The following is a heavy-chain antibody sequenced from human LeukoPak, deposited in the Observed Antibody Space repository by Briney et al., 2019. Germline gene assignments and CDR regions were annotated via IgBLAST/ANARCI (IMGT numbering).Heavy chain of an antibody. CDR3: ASSYDILTGYPTPNWFDP. CDR2: ISSSSSYI. D-gene: IGHD3-9*01. V-gene: IGHV3-21*01. J-gene: IGHJ5*02. CDR1: GFTFSSHS. Sequence: GGSLRLSCAASGFTFSSHSMNWVRQAPGKGLEWVSSISSSSSYIYYADSVKGRFTISRDNAKNSLYLQMNSLRAEDTAVYYCASSYDILTGYPTPNWFDPWGQGTLVTVSS.